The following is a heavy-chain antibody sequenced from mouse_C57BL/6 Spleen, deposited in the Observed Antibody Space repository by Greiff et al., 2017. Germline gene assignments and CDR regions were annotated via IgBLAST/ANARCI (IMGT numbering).Heavy chain of an antibody. CDR1: GFTFSDYS. Sequence: EVQLVESEGGLVQPGSSMKLSCTASGFTFSDYSMAWVRQVPEKGLEWVANINYDGSSTYYLDSLKSRFIISRDNAKNILYLQMSSLKSEDTATYYCARYNAMDYWGQGTSVTVSS. CDR2: INYDGSST. J-gene: IGHJ4*01. CDR3: ARYNAMDY. V-gene: IGHV5-16*01.